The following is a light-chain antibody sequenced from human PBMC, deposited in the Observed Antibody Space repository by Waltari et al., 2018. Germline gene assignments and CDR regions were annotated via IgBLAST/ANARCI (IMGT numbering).Light chain of an antibody. V-gene: IGLV1-40*01. CDR1: SSNIGAGYA. Sequence: QSVLTQPPSVSGAPGQRVTISCTGSSSNIGAGYAVHWYQQLPGTAPQLLIYDNINRPSGVPDRFSGSRSGTSASLAITGLQAEDEAQYYCQSYDSSLSGSIFGGG. CDR2: DNI. J-gene: IGLJ2*01. CDR3: QSYDSSLSGSI.